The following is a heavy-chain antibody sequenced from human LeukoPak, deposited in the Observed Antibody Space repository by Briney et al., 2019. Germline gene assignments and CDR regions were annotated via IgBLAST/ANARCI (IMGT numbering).Heavy chain of an antibody. CDR3: ALGRWDDHFDY. D-gene: IGHD1-1*01. J-gene: IGHJ4*02. CDR1: GATFSSYA. Sequence: GASVKLSCKASGATFSSYAISWVRQAPGQGLEWMGGIIPIFGTANYAQKFQGRVTITTDESTSTAYMELSSLRSEDTAVYCCALGRWDDHFDYWGQGTLVTVSS. CDR2: IIPIFGTA. V-gene: IGHV1-69*05.